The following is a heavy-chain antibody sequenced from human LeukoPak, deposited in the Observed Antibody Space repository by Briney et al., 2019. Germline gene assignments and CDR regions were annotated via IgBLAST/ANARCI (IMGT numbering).Heavy chain of an antibody. V-gene: IGHV3-7*01. Sequence: QPGESLRLSCAASGFTFSTYWMSWVRQAPGKGLEWVANIKQDGSEKYYVDSVKGRFTISRDNAKNSLYLQMNSLRAEDTAVYYCARVLLQGGYYYYYYGMDVWGQGTTVTVSS. D-gene: IGHD3-16*01. J-gene: IGHJ6*02. CDR2: IKQDGSEK. CDR3: ARVLLQGGYYYYYYGMDV. CDR1: GFTFSTYW.